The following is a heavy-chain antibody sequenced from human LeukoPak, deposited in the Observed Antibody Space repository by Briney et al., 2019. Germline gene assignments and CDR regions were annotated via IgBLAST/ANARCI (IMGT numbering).Heavy chain of an antibody. Sequence: PGGSLRLSCAASGFTFSSYDMNWVRQAPGKGLEWVSYISSSGGTIYYADSVEGRFTISRDNAKNSLYLQMNSLRVEDTAVYHCARDIAARYWGQGTLVTVSS. V-gene: IGHV3-48*01. J-gene: IGHJ4*02. CDR3: ARDIAARY. CDR1: GFTFSSYD. D-gene: IGHD6-25*01. CDR2: ISSSGGTI.